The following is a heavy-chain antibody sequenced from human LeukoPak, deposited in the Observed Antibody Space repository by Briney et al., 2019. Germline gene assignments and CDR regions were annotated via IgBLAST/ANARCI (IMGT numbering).Heavy chain of an antibody. D-gene: IGHD3-22*01. CDR3: ARDYDSSGYYRGHFAY. J-gene: IGHJ4*02. CDR2: ISGSGGST. V-gene: IGHV3-23*01. Sequence: GASLRLSCAASGFTFSSYAMSWGRQAPGKGLEWVSAISGSGGSTSYADSVRGRFTISRDNSKTTLYLQMNSLRAEDTAVYYWARDYDSSGYYRGHFAYWGQGTLVTVSS. CDR1: GFTFSSYA.